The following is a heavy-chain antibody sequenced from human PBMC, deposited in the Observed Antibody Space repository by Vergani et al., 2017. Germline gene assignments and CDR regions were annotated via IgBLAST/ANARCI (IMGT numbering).Heavy chain of an antibody. J-gene: IGHJ4*02. CDR3: ARQNPYGSANVDF. Sequence: QVDLQESGPGLVKSSETLSLNCAVSGYSVGSGYYWGWIRPPPGRGLECIGCVHRNGNTYYTSSLRSRATISRDTSKTQFSLRLTSVTVADTAVYYCARQNPYGSANVDFWGRGVLVTVSA. D-gene: IGHD3-10*01. V-gene: IGHV4-38-2*01. CDR2: VHRNGNT. CDR1: GYSVGSGYY.